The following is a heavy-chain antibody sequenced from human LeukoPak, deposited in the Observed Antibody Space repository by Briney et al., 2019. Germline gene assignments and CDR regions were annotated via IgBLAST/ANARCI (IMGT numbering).Heavy chain of an antibody. V-gene: IGHV5-51*01. CDR2: IYPGDSDT. CDR3: ARRVYSSGWYFDY. Sequence: GGSLRLSCAASGFTFSSYSMNWVRQMPGKGLEWMGIIYPGDSDTRYSPSFQGQVTISADKSISTAYLQWSSLKASDTAMYYCARRVYSSGWYFDYWGQGTLVTVSS. D-gene: IGHD6-19*01. J-gene: IGHJ4*02. CDR1: GFTFSSYS.